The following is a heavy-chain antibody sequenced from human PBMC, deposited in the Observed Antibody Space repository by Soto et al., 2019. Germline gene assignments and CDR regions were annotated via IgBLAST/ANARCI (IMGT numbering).Heavy chain of an antibody. CDR3: AKDVQGYSSSWSWYFDL. V-gene: IGHV3-30*18. Sequence: GGSLRLSCAASGFTFSSYGMHWVRQAPGKGLEWVAVISYDGSNKYYADSVKGRFTISRDNSKNTLYLQMNSLRAEDTAVYYCAKDVQGYSSSWSWYFDLWGRGTLVTV. CDR2: ISYDGSNK. CDR1: GFTFSSYG. J-gene: IGHJ2*01. D-gene: IGHD6-13*01.